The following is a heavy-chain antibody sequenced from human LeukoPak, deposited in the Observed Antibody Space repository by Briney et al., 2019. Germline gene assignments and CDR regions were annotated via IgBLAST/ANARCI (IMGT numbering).Heavy chain of an antibody. CDR3: ASGYSNMGGFDY. CDR2: ISYDGSNK. V-gene: IGHV3-30-3*01. J-gene: IGHJ4*02. Sequence: PGRSLRLSCATSGFTFSSYAMHWVRQAPGKGLEWVAVISYDGSNKYYADSVKGRFTISRDNSKNTLYLQMNSLRAEDTAVYYCASGYSNMGGFDYWGQGTLVTVSS. CDR1: GFTFSSYA. D-gene: IGHD5-18*01.